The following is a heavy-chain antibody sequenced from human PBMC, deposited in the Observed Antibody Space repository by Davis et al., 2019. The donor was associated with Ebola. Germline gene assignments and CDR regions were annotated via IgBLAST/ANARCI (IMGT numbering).Heavy chain of an antibody. CDR2: TYYRSKWKN. D-gene: IGHD6-19*01. CDR3: ARDRPPGYSSGWYYGMDV. J-gene: IGHJ6*02. CDR1: GDSVSSNSAA. V-gene: IGHV6-1*01. Sequence: HSQTLSLTCAISGDSVSSNSAAWNWIRQSPSRGLEWLGRTYYRSKWKNNYAVSVKSRITINPDTSKNQFSLQLKSVTPEDTAVYYCARDRPPGYSSGWYYGMDVWGQGTTVTVSS.